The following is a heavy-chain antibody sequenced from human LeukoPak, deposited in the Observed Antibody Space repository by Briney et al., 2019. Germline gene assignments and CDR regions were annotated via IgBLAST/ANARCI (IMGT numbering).Heavy chain of an antibody. Sequence: ASVKVSCKASGCTFSSYAISWVRQAPGQGLEWMGGIIPIFGTANYAQKFQGRVTITTDESTSTAYMELSRLRSEDTAVYYCAVTGTKSGFDYWGQGTLVTVSS. CDR1: GCTFSSYA. J-gene: IGHJ4*02. D-gene: IGHD1-7*01. CDR3: AVTGTKSGFDY. V-gene: IGHV1-69*05. CDR2: IIPIFGTA.